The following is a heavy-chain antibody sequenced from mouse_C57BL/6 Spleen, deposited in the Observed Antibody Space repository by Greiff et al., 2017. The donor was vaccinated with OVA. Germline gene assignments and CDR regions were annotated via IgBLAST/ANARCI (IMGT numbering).Heavy chain of an antibody. D-gene: IGHD2-4*01. CDR2: ISYDGSN. J-gene: IGHJ4*01. CDR3: AREGYDYDTGYYAMDY. CDR1: GYSITSGYY. V-gene: IGHV3-6*01. Sequence: EVKLQESGPGLVKPSQSLSLTCSVTGYSITSGYYWNWIRQFPGNKLEWMGYISYDGSNNYNPSLKNRISITRDTSKNQFFLKLNSVTTEDTATYYCAREGYDYDTGYYAMDYWGQGTSVTVSS.